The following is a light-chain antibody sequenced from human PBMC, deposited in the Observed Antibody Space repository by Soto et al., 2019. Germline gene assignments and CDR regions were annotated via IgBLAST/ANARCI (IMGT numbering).Light chain of an antibody. J-gene: IGKJ1*01. CDR3: QQYNTYSPWT. CDR2: KAS. CDR1: QSISSW. V-gene: IGKV1-5*03. Sequence: DIQRTQSPSTLSTSVGVRVTITCRASQSISSWLAWYQQKPGKAPKLLIYKASSLESGVPSRFSGSGSGTEFTLTICSLQPDDFATYYCQQYNTYSPWTFGQGTKVEIK.